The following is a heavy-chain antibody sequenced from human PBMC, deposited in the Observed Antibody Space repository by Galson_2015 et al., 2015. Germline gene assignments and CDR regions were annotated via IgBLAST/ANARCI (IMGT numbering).Heavy chain of an antibody. CDR3: ARADCSGGNCYVYYFDQ. D-gene: IGHD2-15*01. V-gene: IGHV1-46*01. Sequence: SVKVSCKASGYTFSSYYMHWVRQAPGQGLEWMGMINPSGGSAIYAQKLQGRVTMTRDTSTSTVYMELSSLRYEDTAVYYCARADCSGGNCYVYYFDQWGQGTPVTVSS. J-gene: IGHJ4*02. CDR1: GYTFSSYY. CDR2: INPSGGSA.